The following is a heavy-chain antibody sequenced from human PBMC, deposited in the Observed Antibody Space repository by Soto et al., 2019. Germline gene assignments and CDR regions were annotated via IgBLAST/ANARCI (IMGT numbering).Heavy chain of an antibody. CDR3: ASSPPRVERNNYAGGWFDP. CDR2: MNPNSGNT. D-gene: IGHD4-4*01. J-gene: IGHJ5*02. Sequence: QVQLVQSGAEVKKPGASVKVSCKASGYTFTSYDINWVRQATGQGLEWMGWMNPNSGNTGSPQKFQGRVTSPRNTSRSTADVALSRLGCEDPAVYYCASSPPRVERNNYAGGWFDPWGQGTLVTVSS. CDR1: GYTFTSYD. V-gene: IGHV1-8*01.